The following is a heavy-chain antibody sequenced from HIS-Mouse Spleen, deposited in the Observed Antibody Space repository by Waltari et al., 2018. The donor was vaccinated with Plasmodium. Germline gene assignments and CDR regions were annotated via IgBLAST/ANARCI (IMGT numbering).Heavy chain of an antibody. CDR2: IKQDGSEK. Sequence: EVQLVESGGGLVTPGGSLRLSCAASGCSFGIYWMSWVRRAPGKGLEWVANIKQDGSEKYYVDSVKGRFTISRDNAKNSLYLQMNSLRAEDTAVYYCASSWYWYFDLWGRGTLVTVSS. D-gene: IGHD6-13*01. J-gene: IGHJ2*01. CDR1: GCSFGIYW. V-gene: IGHV3-7*01. CDR3: ASSWYWYFDL.